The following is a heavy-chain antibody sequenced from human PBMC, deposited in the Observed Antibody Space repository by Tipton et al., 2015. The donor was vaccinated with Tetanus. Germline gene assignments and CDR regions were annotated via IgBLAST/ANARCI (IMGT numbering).Heavy chain of an antibody. D-gene: IGHD4-17*01. CDR1: GFTFSDYS. CDR3: VRDFGDARTDY. J-gene: IGHJ4*02. V-gene: IGHV4-59*04. Sequence: LRLSCAASGFTFSDYSMNWVRQTPGQGLEWIGTIDNGGGTYYNPSLKSRLTISADTSKTQFSLTLTSVTAADTAIYYCVRDFGDARTDYWGQGTLVTVSS. CDR2: IDNGGGT.